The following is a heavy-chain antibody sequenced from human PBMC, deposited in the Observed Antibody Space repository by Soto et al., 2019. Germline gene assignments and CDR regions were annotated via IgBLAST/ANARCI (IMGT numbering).Heavy chain of an antibody. V-gene: IGHV3-43*01. CDR3: AGGAGWLVDY. CDR2: IKGDGSST. Sequence: GGSLKLSCAASGFTFHDYRMHWVRLTPGKGPEWVSIIKGDGSSTYYADSVKGRFTISRDNAKNSLFLQMNSLRAEDTALYYCAGGAGWLVDYWGQGTRVTVSS. CDR1: GFTFHDYR. D-gene: IGHD6-19*01. J-gene: IGHJ4*02.